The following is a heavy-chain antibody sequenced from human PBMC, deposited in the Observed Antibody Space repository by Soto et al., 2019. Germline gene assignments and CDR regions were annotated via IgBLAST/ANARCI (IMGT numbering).Heavy chain of an antibody. Sequence: QVQLQESGPGLVKPSGTLSLTCAVSGGSISSSNWWSWLRQPPGKGLEWIGEIYHSGSTNYNPSLKSRVTISVDKSKNQFSLKLSSVTAADTAVYYCARDHIVVVPAASPSYYYYGMDVWGQGTTVTVSS. CDR1: GGSISSSNW. J-gene: IGHJ6*02. CDR2: IYHSGST. V-gene: IGHV4-4*02. CDR3: ARDHIVVVPAASPSYYYYGMDV. D-gene: IGHD2-2*01.